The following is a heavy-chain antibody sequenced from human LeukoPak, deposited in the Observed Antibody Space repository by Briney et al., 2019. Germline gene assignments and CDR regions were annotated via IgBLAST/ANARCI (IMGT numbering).Heavy chain of an antibody. Sequence: SETLSLTCAVYGGSFSGYSWSWIRQPPGKGLEWIGEINHSGGTNYNPSLKSRVTISIDTSKNQFSLKLSSVTAADTAVYYCARSLYYTVGFTSAPDYWGQGTLATVSS. D-gene: IGHD3-3*01. CDR2: INHSGGT. V-gene: IGHV4-34*01. J-gene: IGHJ4*02. CDR1: GGSFSGYS. CDR3: ARSLYYTVGFTSAPDY.